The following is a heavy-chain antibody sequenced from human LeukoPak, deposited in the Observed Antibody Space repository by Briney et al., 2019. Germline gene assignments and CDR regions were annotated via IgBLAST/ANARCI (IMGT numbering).Heavy chain of an antibody. D-gene: IGHD3-22*01. CDR1: GFTLSSFG. Sequence: GRSLRLSCAASGFTLSSFGMVWVRQAPGKGLEWVAVISYDGSNKYYADSVKGRFTISRDNSKNTLYLQMNSLRAEDTAVYYCATFYYDTSGYGGNAFDIWGQGTMVTVSS. J-gene: IGHJ3*02. CDR2: ISYDGSNK. CDR3: ATFYYDTSGYGGNAFDI. V-gene: IGHV3-30*19.